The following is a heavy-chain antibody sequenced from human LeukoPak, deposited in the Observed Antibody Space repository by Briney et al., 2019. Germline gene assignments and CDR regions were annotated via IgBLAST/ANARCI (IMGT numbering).Heavy chain of an antibody. Sequence: HPGGSLRLSCEGSGFTFSDHHMDWVRQAPGKGLEWVSAISGSGGSTYYADSVKGRFTISRDNSKNTLYLQMNSLRAEDTAVYYCATSVLTSSSGYYYYGMDVWGQGTTVTVSS. CDR3: ATSVLTSSSGYYYYGMDV. J-gene: IGHJ6*02. D-gene: IGHD2-2*01. CDR1: GFTFSDHH. V-gene: IGHV3-23*01. CDR2: ISGSGGST.